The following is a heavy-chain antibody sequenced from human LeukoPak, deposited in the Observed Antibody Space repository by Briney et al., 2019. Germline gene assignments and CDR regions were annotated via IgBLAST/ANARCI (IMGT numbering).Heavy chain of an antibody. D-gene: IGHD3-10*01. Sequence: GGSLRLSCAASGFTFSKYWMSWFRQAPGKGLEWVANIRQDGSDIYYVDSVKGRFTISRDNAKSTVYLQMNSLRVEDAAVYYCSKDLTSDFGGDLDPWGQGTLVTVSS. CDR1: GFTFSKYW. CDR2: IRQDGSDI. CDR3: SKDLTSDFGGDLDP. V-gene: IGHV3-7*01. J-gene: IGHJ5*02.